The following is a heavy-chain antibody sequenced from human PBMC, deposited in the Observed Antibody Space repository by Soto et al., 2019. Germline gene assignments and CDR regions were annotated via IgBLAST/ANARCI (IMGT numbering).Heavy chain of an antibody. Sequence: QITLKESGPTLVKPTQTLTLTCTFSGFSLSSIGEGVGWIRQPPGKGREWLAFIHWYDDERYSPSLKNRLTLNKDTSKRQVVLTMTNMDPVDTATYYCAHSLYNGRFDPWGQGTLVTVSS. CDR3: AHSLYNGRFDP. D-gene: IGHD1-1*01. CDR1: GFSLSSIGEG. CDR2: IHWYDDE. J-gene: IGHJ5*02. V-gene: IGHV2-5*01.